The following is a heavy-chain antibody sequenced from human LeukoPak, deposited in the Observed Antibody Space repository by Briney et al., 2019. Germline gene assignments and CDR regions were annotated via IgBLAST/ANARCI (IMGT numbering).Heavy chain of an antibody. CDR3: AKGEATVTPFDY. Sequence: PGGSLRLSCAAPGFTFSSYAMSWVRQAPGKGLEWVSAISGSGGSTYYADSVRGRFTISRDNSKNTLYLQMTSLRAEDTVVYYCAKGEATVTPFDYWGQGTLVTVSS. V-gene: IGHV3-23*01. CDR1: GFTFSSYA. J-gene: IGHJ4*02. CDR2: ISGSGGST. D-gene: IGHD4-11*01.